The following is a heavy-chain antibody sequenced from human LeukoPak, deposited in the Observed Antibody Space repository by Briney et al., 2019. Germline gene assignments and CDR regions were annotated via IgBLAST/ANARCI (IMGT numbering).Heavy chain of an antibody. CDR3: AKHPAFDI. J-gene: IGHJ3*02. V-gene: IGHV3-33*06. CDR1: GFTFSNYG. CDR2: IWYDGSNQ. Sequence: PGRSLRLSCTASGFTFSNYGMHWVRQAPNKGLEWVAIIWYDGSNQYYADSVKGRFTVSRDSSKNTMYLQMNSLRAEDTAVYYCAKHPAFDIWGQGTMVTVSS.